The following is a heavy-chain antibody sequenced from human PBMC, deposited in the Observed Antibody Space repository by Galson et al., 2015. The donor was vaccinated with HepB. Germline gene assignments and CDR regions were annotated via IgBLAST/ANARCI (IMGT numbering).Heavy chain of an antibody. CDR2: IKSKTDGGTT. J-gene: IGHJ4*02. Sequence: SLRLSCAASGFTFSNAWMSWVRQAPGKGLEWVGRIKSKTDGGTTDYAAPVKGRFTISRDDSKNTLYLQMNSLKTGDTAVYYCTTDPEVPITIAAHDWGQGTLVTVSS. CDR1: GFTFSNAW. V-gene: IGHV3-15*01. CDR3: TTDPEVPITIAAHD. D-gene: IGHD6-6*01.